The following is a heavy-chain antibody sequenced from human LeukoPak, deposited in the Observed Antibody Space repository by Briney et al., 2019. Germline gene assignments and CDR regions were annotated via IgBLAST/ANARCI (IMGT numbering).Heavy chain of an antibody. Sequence: GASVKVSCKASGYTFTNYYIHWMRQAPGQGLEWMAIINCNTDDITYAQEFQGGVTLSRGTSTSTVYMELSSLRSEDTAVYYCVREVFSNFDYWGQGTLVTVSS. V-gene: IGHV1-46*01. CDR1: GYTFTNYY. J-gene: IGHJ4*02. CDR3: VREVFSNFDY. D-gene: IGHD1-14*01. CDR2: INCNTDDI.